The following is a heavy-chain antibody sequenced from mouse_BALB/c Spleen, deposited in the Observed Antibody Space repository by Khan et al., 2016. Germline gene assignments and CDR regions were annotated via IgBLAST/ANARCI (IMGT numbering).Heavy chain of an antibody. J-gene: IGHJ3*01. CDR3: ANDVYCPAWFAY. D-gene: IGHD2-3*01. CDR1: GYSTTSDYA. Sequence: EVQLQESGPGLVKPSQSLSLTCTVTGYSTTSDYAWNWIRQFPGNRLEWLGYITYSGSTTYNTSLKSRTSIPRDPSKNQFFLQLNSVINEDTATYYSANDVYCPAWFAYWGQGTLVTVST. V-gene: IGHV3-2*02. CDR2: ITYSGST.